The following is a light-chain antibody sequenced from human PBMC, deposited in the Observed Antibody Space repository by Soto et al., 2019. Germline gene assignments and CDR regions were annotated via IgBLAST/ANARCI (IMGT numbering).Light chain of an antibody. CDR1: QGISNN. CDR2: AAS. Sequence: DIQMTQSPSPVSASVGDRVTITCRASQGISNNLAWYQQKPEKAPKSLIYAASILQNWVPSRFSGSGSGTDFTLTINNLQPEDFATYYCQQYSGYPTFGGGTKVEI. J-gene: IGKJ4*01. CDR3: QQYSGYPT. V-gene: IGKV1D-16*01.